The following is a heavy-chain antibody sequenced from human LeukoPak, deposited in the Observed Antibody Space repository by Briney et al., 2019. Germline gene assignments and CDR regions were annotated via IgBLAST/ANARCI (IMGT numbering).Heavy chain of an antibody. CDR3: ARSGGYWFDP. D-gene: IGHD3-10*01. V-gene: IGHV4-61*01. J-gene: IGHJ5*02. Sequence: SETLSLTCTVSGGSVSSGSYYWSWLRQPPGKGLEWIGYIYYSGSTNYNPSLKSRVTISVDTAKNQFSLKLSSVTAADTAMYYCARSGGYWFDPWGQGTLVTISS. CDR1: GGSVSSGSYY. CDR2: IYYSGST.